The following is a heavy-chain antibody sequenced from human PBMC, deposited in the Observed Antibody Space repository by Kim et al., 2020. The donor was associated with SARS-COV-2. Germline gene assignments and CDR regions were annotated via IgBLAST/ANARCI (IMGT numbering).Heavy chain of an antibody. D-gene: IGHD3-9*01. CDR1: GFTFSGYC. Sequence: GGSLRLSCAASGFTFSGYCMHWVRQAPGKGLVWVSRINSDGSSTSYADSVKGRFTISRDNAKNTLYLQMNSLRAEDTAVYYCARGEPKDYDIFDYWGQGTLVTVSS. V-gene: IGHV3-74*01. J-gene: IGHJ4*02. CDR3: ARGEPKDYDIFDY. CDR2: INSDGSST.